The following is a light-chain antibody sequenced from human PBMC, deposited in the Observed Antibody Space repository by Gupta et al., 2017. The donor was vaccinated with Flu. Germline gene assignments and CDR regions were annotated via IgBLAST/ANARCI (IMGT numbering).Light chain of an antibody. CDR3: QQYYSTPPEGPLT. CDR1: QSVLYSSNNKNY. J-gene: IGKJ4*01. CDR2: WAS. V-gene: IGKV4-1*01. Sequence: DIVMTQSPDSLAVSLGERATINCKSSQSVLYSSNNKNYLAWYQQKPGQPPKLLIYWASTRESGVPDRFSGSGSATDFTLTISGLQAEDVAVYYCQQYYSTPPEGPLTFGGGTKVEIK.